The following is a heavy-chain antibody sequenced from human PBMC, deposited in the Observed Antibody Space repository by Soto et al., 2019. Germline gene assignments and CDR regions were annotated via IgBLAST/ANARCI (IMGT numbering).Heavy chain of an antibody. CDR2: ISYDGSNK. J-gene: IGHJ6*02. CDR1: GFTFSSYA. CDR3: ARGLEPRHYGMDV. D-gene: IGHD1-1*01. V-gene: IGHV3-30-3*01. Sequence: GGSLRLSCAASGFTFSSYAMHWVRQAPGKGLEWVAVISYDGSNKYYADSVKGRFTISRDNSKNTLYLQMNSLRAEDTAVYYCARGLEPRHYGMDVWGQGTTVTVSS.